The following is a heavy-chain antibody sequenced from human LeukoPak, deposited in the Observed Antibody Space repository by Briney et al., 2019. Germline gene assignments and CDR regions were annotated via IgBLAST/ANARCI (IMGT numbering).Heavy chain of an antibody. V-gene: IGHV3-23*01. CDR3: AKDLQEYQDV. D-gene: IGHD2-2*01. Sequence: ETLSLTCTVSGGSISSSSYYWGWIRQPPGKELEWVSAISGSGGSTYYADSVKGRFTISRDNSKNTLYLQMTSLRAEDTAVYYCAKDLQEYQDVWGKGTTVTVSS. CDR2: ISGSGGST. CDR1: GGSISSSSYY. J-gene: IGHJ6*04.